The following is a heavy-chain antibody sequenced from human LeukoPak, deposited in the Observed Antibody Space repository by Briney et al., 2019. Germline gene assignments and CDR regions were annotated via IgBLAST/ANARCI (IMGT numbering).Heavy chain of an antibody. CDR1: GYTFTSYG. Sequence: ASGKVSFTSPGYTFTSYGISLVRQAPGHGVEWMGWIIAYNGNTNYAHKLQGRGTMTTYTAKSPASMELRNLRFEDPAVYYCGRDLDQGDYGDYDGDNWLDPWGQGTLVTVSS. CDR2: IIAYNGNT. D-gene: IGHD4-17*01. CDR3: GRDLDQGDYGDYDGDNWLDP. J-gene: IGHJ5*02. V-gene: IGHV1-18*01.